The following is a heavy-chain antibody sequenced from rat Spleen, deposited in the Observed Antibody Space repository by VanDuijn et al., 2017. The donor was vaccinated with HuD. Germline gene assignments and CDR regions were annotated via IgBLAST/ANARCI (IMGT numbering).Heavy chain of an antibody. CDR1: GFTFSSYW. CDR3: AKISGFPY. CDR2: INTDGGTT. Sequence: EVQLVETGGGLVQPGRSLKLSCVASGFTFSSYWMYWIRQAPGKGLEWVSSINTDGGTTDYPDSVKGRFTISRDNADNTVYLQMNSLRSEDTATYYCAKISGFPYWGHGTLVTVSS. V-gene: IGHV5-58*01. J-gene: IGHJ3*01.